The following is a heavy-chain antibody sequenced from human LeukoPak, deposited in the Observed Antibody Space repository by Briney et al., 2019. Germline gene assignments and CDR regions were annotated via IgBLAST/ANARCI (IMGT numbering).Heavy chain of an antibody. CDR3: ARELVVVPAAIPFDP. CDR2: IIPILGIA. Sequence: SVKVSCKASGGTFSSYAISGVRQAPGQGLEWMGRIIPILGIANYAQKFQGRVTITADKSTSTAYMELSSLRSEDTAVYYCARELVVVPAAIPFDPWGQGTLVTVSS. J-gene: IGHJ5*02. D-gene: IGHD2-2*01. V-gene: IGHV1-69*04. CDR1: GGTFSSYA.